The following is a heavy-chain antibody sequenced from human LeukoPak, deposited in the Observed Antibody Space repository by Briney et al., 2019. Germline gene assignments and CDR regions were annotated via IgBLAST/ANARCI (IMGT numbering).Heavy chain of an antibody. V-gene: IGHV3-23*01. Sequence: GGSLRLSCAASGFTFSSYAMSWVRQAPGKGLEWVSAISGSGGSTYYADSVKGRFTISRDNSKNTLYLQMNSLRAEGTAVYYCAKDPGERIAATYWGQGTLSPSPQ. J-gene: IGHJ4*02. D-gene: IGHD6-13*01. CDR2: ISGSGGST. CDR3: AKDPGERIAATY. CDR1: GFTFSSYA.